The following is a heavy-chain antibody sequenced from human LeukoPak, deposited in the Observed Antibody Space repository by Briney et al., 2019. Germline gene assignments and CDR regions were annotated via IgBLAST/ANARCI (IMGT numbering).Heavy chain of an antibody. J-gene: IGHJ3*02. CDR2: TYYRSKWYN. CDR1: GDSVSSNTAA. V-gene: IGHV6-1*01. CDR3: VRDGQLGYDALDI. Sequence: SQTLSLTCAISGDSVSSNTAAWTWLRQSPSRGLEWLGRTYYRSKWYNDYAVSVRGRITVNPDTSKNEFSLQLNSVTPEDTAVYYCVRDGQLGYDALDIWGQGTLVTVSS. D-gene: IGHD1-1*01.